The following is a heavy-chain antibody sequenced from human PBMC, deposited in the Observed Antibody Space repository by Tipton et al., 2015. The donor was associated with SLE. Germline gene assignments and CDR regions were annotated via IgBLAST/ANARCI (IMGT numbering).Heavy chain of an antibody. Sequence: TLSLTCTVSGGSISSYYWSWIRQHPGEGLEWIGYIYNSGSAHYNASLKSRLTISVDTSKNQFSLTLSSVTAADTAVYYCASLGDRGGVVTWGQGTLVTVSS. CDR3: ASLGDRGGVVT. D-gene: IGHD3-3*01. CDR2: IYNSGSA. CDR1: GGSISSYY. J-gene: IGHJ4*02. V-gene: IGHV4-31*03.